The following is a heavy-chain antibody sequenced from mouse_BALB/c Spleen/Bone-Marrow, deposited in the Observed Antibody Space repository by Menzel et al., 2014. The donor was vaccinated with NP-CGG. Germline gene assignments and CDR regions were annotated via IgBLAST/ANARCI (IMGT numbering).Heavy chain of an antibody. D-gene: IGHD4-1*01. CDR2: IDPANYNT. CDR3: ATLTGTFDY. CDR1: GFNIKDPY. J-gene: IGHJ3*01. V-gene: IGHV14-3*02. Sequence: VQLQESGAELVKPGASVKLSCTTSGFNIKDPYIHWVKQRPEQGLEWIGRIDPANYNTQYDPKFQGKATITADTPSNAASLQLNSLTSEDTAVYYCATLTGTFDYWGQGTPVTVSA.